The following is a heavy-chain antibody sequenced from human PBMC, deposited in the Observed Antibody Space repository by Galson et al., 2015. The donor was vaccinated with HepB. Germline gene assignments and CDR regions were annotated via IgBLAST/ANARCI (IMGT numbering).Heavy chain of an antibody. V-gene: IGHV3-74*01. CDR2: INSDGSIT. CDR3: ARFRTDQPAA. J-gene: IGHJ3*01. D-gene: IGHD6-25*01. Sequence: SLRLSCAASGFTFSNYWMHWVRHAPGKGLVWVSRINSDGSITSYVDSVKGRFTISRDNAKNTLYLQMNSLRAEDTAVYYCARFRTDQPAAWGQGTMVTVSS. CDR1: GFTFSNYW.